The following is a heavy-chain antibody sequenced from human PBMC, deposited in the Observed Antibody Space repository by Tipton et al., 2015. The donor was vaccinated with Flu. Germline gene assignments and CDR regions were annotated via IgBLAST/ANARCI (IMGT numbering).Heavy chain of an antibody. D-gene: IGHD1-26*01. CDR1: GGSISSSTYY. CDR3: ARALRGPVGATLGY. V-gene: IGHV4-39*07. J-gene: IGHJ4*02. CDR2: IYYSGSS. Sequence: TLSLTCTVSGGSISSSTYYWGWIRQPRGKGLEWIGSIYYSGSSYYNPSLKSRVTISLDTSKNQFSLNLSSVTAADTAVYYCARALRGPVGATLGYWGQGTLVTVSS.